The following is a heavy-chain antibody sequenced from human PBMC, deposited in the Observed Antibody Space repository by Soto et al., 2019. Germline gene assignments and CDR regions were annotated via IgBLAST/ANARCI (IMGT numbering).Heavy chain of an antibody. CDR3: ARESLAVAGTFGHYYYYGMDV. V-gene: IGHV1-69*13. Sequence: GASVNVSCKASGGTFSSYAISWVRQAPGQGLEWMGGIIPIFGTANYAQKFQGRVTITADESTSTAYMELSSLRSEDTAVYYCARESLAVAGTFGHYYYYGMDVWGQGTTVTVSS. CDR1: GGTFSSYA. CDR2: IIPIFGTA. J-gene: IGHJ6*02. D-gene: IGHD6-19*01.